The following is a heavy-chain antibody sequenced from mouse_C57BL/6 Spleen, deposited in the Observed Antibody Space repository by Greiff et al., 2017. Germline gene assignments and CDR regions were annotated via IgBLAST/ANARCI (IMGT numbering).Heavy chain of an antibody. V-gene: IGHV1-69*01. J-gene: IGHJ2*01. CDR1: GYTFTSYW. D-gene: IGHD4-1*01. CDR2: LDPSDSYT. Sequence: QVQLQQSGAELVMPGASVKLSCKASGYTFTSYWMHWVKQRPGQGLEWIGELDPSDSYTNYNQKFKGKSTLTVDKSSSTAYMQLSSLTSEDSAVYYCARLGPYYFDYWGQGTTLTVSS. CDR3: ARLGPYYFDY.